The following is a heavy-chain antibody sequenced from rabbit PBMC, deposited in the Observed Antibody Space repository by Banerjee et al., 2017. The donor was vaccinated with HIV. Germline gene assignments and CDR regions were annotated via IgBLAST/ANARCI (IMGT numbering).Heavy chain of an antibody. D-gene: IGHD2-1*01. J-gene: IGHJ5*01. CDR2: IYAGSSGSP. V-gene: IGHV1S40*01. CDR3: ARGQATMTMVITLDWLDL. Sequence: QSLEESGGDLVKPVASLTLTCTASGLDFSSSYYMCWVRQAPRKGLEWIACIYAGSSGSPYYASWAKGRFPNSKTSSTTVTLQMTSLTAADTATYFCARGQATMTMVITLDWLDLRGQGTLVPVS. CDR1: GLDFSSSYY.